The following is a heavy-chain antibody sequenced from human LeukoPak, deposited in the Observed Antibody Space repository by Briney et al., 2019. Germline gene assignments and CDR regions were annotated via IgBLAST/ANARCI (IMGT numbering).Heavy chain of an antibody. V-gene: IGHV5-51*01. CDR1: GYSFTSYW. J-gene: IGHJ4*02. Sequence: GESLKISCKGSGYSFTSYWIGWVRQMPGKGLEWMGIIYPGYSDTRYSPSFQGQVAISADKSISTAYLQWSRLKASDTAMYYCARAVGTTVTTFDYWGQGTLVTVSS. CDR2: IYPGYSDT. CDR3: ARAVGTTVTTFDY. D-gene: IGHD4-17*01.